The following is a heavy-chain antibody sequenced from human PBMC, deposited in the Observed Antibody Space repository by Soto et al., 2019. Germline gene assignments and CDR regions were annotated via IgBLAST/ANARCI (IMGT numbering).Heavy chain of an antibody. J-gene: IGHJ4*02. CDR2: ANDRGSR. Sequence: SETLSLTCAVYVGSFSGYFWSWLRQPPGKGLEWLAEANDRGSRNYNPSLRGRLPISIDAPGNRFSMEKTSVTAEVTAIYYCARETVLTGMSDFWGQGWLGTVSA. V-gene: IGHV4-34*01. CDR3: ARETVLTGMSDF. CDR1: VGSFSGYF. D-gene: IGHD4-17*01.